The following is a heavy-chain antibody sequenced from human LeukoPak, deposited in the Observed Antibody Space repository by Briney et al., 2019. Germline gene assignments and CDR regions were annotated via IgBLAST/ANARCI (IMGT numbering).Heavy chain of an antibody. CDR1: GYTFTSYG. V-gene: IGHV1-18*01. CDR3: ARDWCSSTSCYSLTDY. Sequence: GASVKASCKASGYTFTSYGISWVRQAPGQGLEWMGWISAYNGNTNYAQKLQGRVTMTTDTSTSTAYMELRSLRSDDTAVYYCARDWCSSTSCYSLTDYRGQGTLVTVSS. CDR2: ISAYNGNT. D-gene: IGHD2-2*01. J-gene: IGHJ4*02.